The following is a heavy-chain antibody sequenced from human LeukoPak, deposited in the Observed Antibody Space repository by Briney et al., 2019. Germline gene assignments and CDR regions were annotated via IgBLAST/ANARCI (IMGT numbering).Heavy chain of an antibody. V-gene: IGHV3-23*01. CDR2: ISGSGGNT. CDR1: GFTFRSYA. CDR3: AELGITMIGGV. Sequence: GGSLRLSCAASGFTFRSYAMTWVRQAPGKELEWVSAISGSGGNTYYADSVKGRFTISRDNAKNSLYLQMNSLRAEDTAIYYCAELGITMIGGVWGKGTTVTISS. D-gene: IGHD3-10*02. J-gene: IGHJ6*04.